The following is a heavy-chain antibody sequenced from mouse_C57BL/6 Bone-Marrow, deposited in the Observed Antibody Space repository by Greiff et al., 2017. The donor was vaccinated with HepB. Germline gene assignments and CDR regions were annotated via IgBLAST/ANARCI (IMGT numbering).Heavy chain of an antibody. V-gene: IGHV1-55*01. Sequence: QVQLQQPGAELVKPGASVKMSCKASGYTFTSYWLTWVKQRPGQGLEWIGDIYPGSGSTNYNEKFKSKATRTVDTSSSTAYMQLSSLTSEDAAVYYCARASSYGWYFDVWGTGTTVTVSS. CDR2: IYPGSGST. D-gene: IGHD1-1*01. CDR1: GYTFTSYW. CDR3: ARASSYGWYFDV. J-gene: IGHJ1*03.